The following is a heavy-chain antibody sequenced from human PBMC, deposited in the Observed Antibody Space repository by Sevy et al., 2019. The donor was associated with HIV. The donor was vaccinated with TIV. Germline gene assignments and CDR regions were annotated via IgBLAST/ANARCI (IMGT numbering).Heavy chain of an antibody. CDR1: GYIFSGYY. D-gene: IGHD3-3*01. CDR3: ARGPLVSYYDFWKRAPDY. J-gene: IGHJ4*02. CDR2: INPESGDT. Sequence: APVKVSCKASGYIFSGYYFYWVRQAPGQGLELMGWINPESGDTNYARKFQGRVTMTRDTSVTTAYMTLSRLKSNDTALYYCARGPLVSYYDFWKRAPDYWGQGTLVTVSS. V-gene: IGHV1-2*02.